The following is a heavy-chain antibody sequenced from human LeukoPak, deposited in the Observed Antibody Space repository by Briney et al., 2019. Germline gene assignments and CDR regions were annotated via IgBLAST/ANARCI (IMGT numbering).Heavy chain of an antibody. CDR2: INPNSGGT. V-gene: IGHV1-2*02. J-gene: IGHJ5*02. CDR1: GYTFTGYY. D-gene: IGHD3-10*01. CDR3: ARKYYYGSGSYQFMAFDP. Sequence: ASVKVSCKASGYTFTGYYIHWVRQAPGQGLEWMGWINPNSGGTNNAQKFQGRVTMTRDTSISTAYMELSRLRSDDTAVYYCARKYYYGSGSYQFMAFDPWGQGTLVTVSS.